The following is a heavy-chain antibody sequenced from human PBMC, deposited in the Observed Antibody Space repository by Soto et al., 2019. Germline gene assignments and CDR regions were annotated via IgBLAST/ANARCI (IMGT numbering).Heavy chain of an antibody. J-gene: IGHJ4*02. CDR2: ISDDGSNK. D-gene: IGHD6-19*01. CDR3: AKDSYVAVAGDY. CDR1: GFTFSSYG. Sequence: QVQLVESGGGVVQPGRSLRLSCAASGFTFSSYGMHWVRQAPGKVLEWVAVISDDGSNKYYADSVNGRFTITSDNSKNTLYLQMNSLRAEDTAVYYCAKDSYVAVAGDYWGQGTLVTVSS. V-gene: IGHV3-30*18.